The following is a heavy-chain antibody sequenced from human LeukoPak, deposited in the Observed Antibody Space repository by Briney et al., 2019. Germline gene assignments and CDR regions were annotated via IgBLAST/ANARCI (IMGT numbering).Heavy chain of an antibody. CDR3: ARDGYKSHAEYFQH. J-gene: IGHJ1*01. Sequence: EASVTVSFKSSAGTFSIYAISWVRQAPGQGLEWMGRIIPIFGTANYVQKFQGRVTITADKSTSTAYIELSSLRSEDTAVYSCARDGYKSHAEYFQHWGQGTLVTVSS. CDR2: IIPIFGTA. CDR1: AGTFSIYA. D-gene: IGHD5-24*01. V-gene: IGHV1-69*06.